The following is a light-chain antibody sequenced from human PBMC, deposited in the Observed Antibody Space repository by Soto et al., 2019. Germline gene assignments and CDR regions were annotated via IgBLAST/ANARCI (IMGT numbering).Light chain of an antibody. CDR1: SSDVGGYNY. CDR2: DVS. J-gene: IGLJ2*01. Sequence: QSALTQPASVSGSPGQSITISCTGTSSDVGGYNYVSWYQQDPGKAPKLMIYDVSNRPSGVSNRFSGSKSGNTASLTISGLHAEDEADYYCSSYASSSTPHVVFGGGTKITVL. CDR3: SSYASSSTPHVV. V-gene: IGLV2-14*01.